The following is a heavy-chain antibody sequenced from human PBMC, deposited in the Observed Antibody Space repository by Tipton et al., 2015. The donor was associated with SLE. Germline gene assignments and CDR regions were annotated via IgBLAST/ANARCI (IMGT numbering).Heavy chain of an antibody. Sequence: TLSLTCTVSGGSISSGGYYWSWIRQHPGKGLEWIGYIYYSGSTYYNPSLKSRVTISVDTSKNQFSLKLSSVTAADTAVYYCARGVCSSTSCPTYYYYYMDVWGKGTTVTVSS. CDR3: ARGVCSSTSCPTYYYYYMDV. CDR2: IYYSGST. CDR1: GGSISSGGYY. J-gene: IGHJ6*03. V-gene: IGHV4-31*03. D-gene: IGHD2-2*01.